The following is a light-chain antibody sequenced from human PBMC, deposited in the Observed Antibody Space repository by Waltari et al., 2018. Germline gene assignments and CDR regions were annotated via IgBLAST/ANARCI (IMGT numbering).Light chain of an antibody. J-gene: IGKJ3*01. CDR1: QSVSKY. V-gene: IGKV3-11*01. Sequence: IVLTQSPATLSLSPGERATLSCRASQSVSKYLAWYQQKPGQAPRLLIYDASNRATGIPARFSGSGSGTDFILTISSLEPEDLAVYYCQQRSTWPPFTFGPGTTLDI. CDR3: QQRSTWPPFT. CDR2: DAS.